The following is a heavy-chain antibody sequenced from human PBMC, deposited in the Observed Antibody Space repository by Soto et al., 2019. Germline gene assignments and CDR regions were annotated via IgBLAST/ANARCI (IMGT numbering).Heavy chain of an antibody. Sequence: SETLSLTCTVSGGSIISYYWSWIRQPPGKGLEWIGYIYDSGSTSYNPSLKSRVTISVDTSKNQFSLKLSSVTAADTAVYYFARVGVYYDSIGYYGGHYFDYWGQGTPVTVSS. CDR3: ARVGVYYDSIGYYGGHYFDY. CDR2: IYDSGST. D-gene: IGHD3-22*01. J-gene: IGHJ4*02. V-gene: IGHV4-59*12. CDR1: GGSIISYY.